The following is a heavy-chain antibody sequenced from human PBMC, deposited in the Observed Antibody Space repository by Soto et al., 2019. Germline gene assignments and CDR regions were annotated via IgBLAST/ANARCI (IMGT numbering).Heavy chain of an antibody. CDR2: ILPIYGIT. Sequence: QVQLVQSGAEVKKPGSSVKVSCKASGGTFSSYGLSWVRQAPGQGLEWMGGILPIYGITNYAQKFQGRVTITANKSTRTAYMELTSLRSEDSAVYYCASTLDYYDSSGYWEYWGQGTLVTVSS. J-gene: IGHJ4*02. V-gene: IGHV1-69*17. CDR3: ASTLDYYDSSGYWEY. CDR1: GGTFSSYG. D-gene: IGHD3-22*01.